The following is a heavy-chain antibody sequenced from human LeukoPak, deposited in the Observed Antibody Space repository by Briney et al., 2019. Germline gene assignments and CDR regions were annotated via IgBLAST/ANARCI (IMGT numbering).Heavy chain of an antibody. V-gene: IGHV4-4*09. J-gene: IGHJ4*02. Sequence: SETLSLSCSVSGGSISCCYWSWIRQPPGKGLEWNGYIYTSGSTNYNPSLKSRVTISVDTSKNQFSLKLSSVTAADTAVYYCARHNTAMVTFDYWGQGTLVTVSS. D-gene: IGHD5-18*01. CDR3: ARHNTAMVTFDY. CDR1: GGSISCCY. CDR2: IYTSGST.